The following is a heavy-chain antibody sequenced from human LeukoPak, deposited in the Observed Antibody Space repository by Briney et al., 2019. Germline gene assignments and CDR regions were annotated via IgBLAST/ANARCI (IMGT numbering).Heavy chain of an antibody. V-gene: IGHV3-30-3*01. D-gene: IGHD3-3*01. CDR1: GFTLSSHV. J-gene: IGHJ3*01. CDR3: ARGILSPRSVAFDV. Sequence: PGGSLRLSCVASGFTLSSHVMHWVRQAPGKRLEWVALISSDGTTKYNADSVEGRFTISRDTSMDTLYLQMNSLRVDDTSVYYCARGILSPRSVAFDVWGQGTVVTVS. CDR2: ISSDGTTK.